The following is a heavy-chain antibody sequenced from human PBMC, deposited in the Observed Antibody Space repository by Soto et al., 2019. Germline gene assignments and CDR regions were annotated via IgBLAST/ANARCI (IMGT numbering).Heavy chain of an antibody. V-gene: IGHV5-51*01. D-gene: IGHD6-6*01. Sequence: PGESLKISCKGSGYSFTSYWIGWVRQMPGKGLEWMGIIYPGDSDTRYSPSFQGQVTISADKSISTAYLQWSSLKASDTAMYYCARRVEQLVGDYYYYGMDVWGQGTTVTVS. CDR2: IYPGDSDT. CDR3: ARRVEQLVGDYYYYGMDV. CDR1: GYSFTSYW. J-gene: IGHJ6*02.